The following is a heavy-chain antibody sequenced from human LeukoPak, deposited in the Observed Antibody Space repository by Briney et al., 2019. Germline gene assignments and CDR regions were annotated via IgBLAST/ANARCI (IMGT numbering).Heavy chain of an antibody. CDR1: GGSISTYY. V-gene: IGHV4-59*08. CDR2: IYYSGST. CDR3: ARQGYPYGSDHPFDY. D-gene: IGHD3-10*01. J-gene: IGHJ4*02. Sequence: SETLSLTCTVSGGSISTYYWSWIRQPPGKGLEWIGYIYYSGSTNYNPSLKSRVTISVDTSKNQFSLKLSSVTAADTAVFYCARQGYPYGSDHPFDYWGQGTLVTVSS.